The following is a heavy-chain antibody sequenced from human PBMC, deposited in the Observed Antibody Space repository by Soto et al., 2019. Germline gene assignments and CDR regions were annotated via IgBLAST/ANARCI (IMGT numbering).Heavy chain of an antibody. CDR1: GFTFSSYS. Sequence: GSLRLSCAASGFTFSSYSMNWVRQAPGKGLEWVSYISSSSSTIYYADSVKGRFTISRDNAKNSLYLQMNSLRAEDTAVYYCARLYYYDSSGGSHYWGQGTLVTVSS. D-gene: IGHD3-22*01. V-gene: IGHV3-48*01. CDR2: ISSSSSTI. CDR3: ARLYYYDSSGGSHY. J-gene: IGHJ4*02.